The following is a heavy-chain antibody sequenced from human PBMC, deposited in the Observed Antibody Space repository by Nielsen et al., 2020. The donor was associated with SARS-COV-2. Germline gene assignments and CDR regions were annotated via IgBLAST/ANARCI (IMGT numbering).Heavy chain of an antibody. CDR1: GLTLSTFW. Sequence: GESLKISCTASGLTLSTFWMHWVRQVQGKGLVWVARINPDGTSISYGDSVKGRFTISRDHAKNTLFLQMSSLRAEDTGTYYCARGDFDPDYWGQGTQVTVSS. CDR3: ARGDFDPDY. D-gene: IGHD3-9*01. CDR2: INPDGTSI. J-gene: IGHJ4*02. V-gene: IGHV3-74*01.